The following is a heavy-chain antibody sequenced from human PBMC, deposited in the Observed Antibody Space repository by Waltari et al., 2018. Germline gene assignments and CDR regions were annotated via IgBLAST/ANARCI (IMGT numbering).Heavy chain of an antibody. V-gene: IGHV4-61*09. D-gene: IGHD6-19*01. Sequence: QVQLQESGPGLVKPSQTLSLTCTVSGGSISSGSYYWSWIRQPAGKELEGIGYIYTSGSTNYNPALKSRVTISVDTSKNQFSLKLSSVTAADTAVYYCARGQAVAGYFDYWGQGTLVTVSS. CDR2: IYTSGST. CDR1: GGSISSGSYY. J-gene: IGHJ4*02. CDR3: ARGQAVAGYFDY.